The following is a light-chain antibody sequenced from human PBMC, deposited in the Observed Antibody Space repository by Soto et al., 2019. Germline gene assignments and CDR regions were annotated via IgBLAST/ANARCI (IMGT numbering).Light chain of an antibody. Sequence: QSVLTQPASVSGSPGQSITISCTGTSSDVGGYNYVSWYQHHPGKAPKLMIYDVSNRPSGVSNRFSGSKSGNTASLTISGLQAEDEADYYCTSYTSSTTLERVVFGGGTKLTVL. V-gene: IGLV2-14*03. CDR1: SSDVGGYNY. J-gene: IGLJ2*01. CDR2: DVS. CDR3: TSYTSSTTLERVV.